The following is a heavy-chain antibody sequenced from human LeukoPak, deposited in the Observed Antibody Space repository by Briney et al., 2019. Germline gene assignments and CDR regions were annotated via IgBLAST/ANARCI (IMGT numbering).Heavy chain of an antibody. CDR1: GASISSYY. Sequence: SETLSLTCTVSGASISSYYYNWIRQTAGRGLEWIGRLYISGSTDYNPSLKSRVTISLDTSKNQFSLKLTSVTAADTAVYFCARDLSGSLYFDYWGQGVLVTVSS. CDR3: ARDLSGSLYFDY. D-gene: IGHD3-10*01. J-gene: IGHJ4*02. V-gene: IGHV4-4*07. CDR2: LYISGST.